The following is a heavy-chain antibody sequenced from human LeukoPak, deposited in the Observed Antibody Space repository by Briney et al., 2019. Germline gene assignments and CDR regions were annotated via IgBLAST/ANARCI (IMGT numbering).Heavy chain of an antibody. J-gene: IGHJ4*02. CDR3: ARGPRKAGIAAVYFDY. Sequence: PSETLSLTCAVYGGSFSGYYWSWIRQPPGKGLEWIGEINHSGSTNYNPSLKSRVTISVATSKNQFSLKLSSVTAADTAVYYCARGPRKAGIAAVYFDYWGQGTLVTVSS. CDR1: GGSFSGYY. V-gene: IGHV4-34*01. CDR2: INHSGST. D-gene: IGHD6-13*01.